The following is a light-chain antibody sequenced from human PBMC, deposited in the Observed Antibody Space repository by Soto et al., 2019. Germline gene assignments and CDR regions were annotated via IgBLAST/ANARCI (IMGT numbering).Light chain of an antibody. CDR2: GVS. CDR1: QALSTS. CDR3: QQTISFPWT. J-gene: IGKJ1*01. V-gene: IGKV1-12*01. Sequence: DIQMTQSPSSVGASVGDRFTITCRASQALSTSLAWYQQRPGRAPKLLXYGVSTLQTGVPSRFSGSGSGTDFTLTISRLQPDDFESYYCQQTISFPWTFGQGTKVDIK.